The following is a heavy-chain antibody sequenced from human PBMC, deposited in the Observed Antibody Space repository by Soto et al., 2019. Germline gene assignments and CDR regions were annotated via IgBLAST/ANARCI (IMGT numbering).Heavy chain of an antibody. Sequence: GASVKVSCKVSGYTLTELSMHWVRQAPGKGLEWMGGFDPEDGETIYAQKFQGRVTMTEDTSTDTAYMELSSLRSEDTAVYYCATARIFGVPRAAFDIWGQGTMVTVSS. CDR1: GYTLTELS. CDR2: FDPEDGET. CDR3: ATARIFGVPRAAFDI. J-gene: IGHJ3*02. V-gene: IGHV1-24*01. D-gene: IGHD3-3*01.